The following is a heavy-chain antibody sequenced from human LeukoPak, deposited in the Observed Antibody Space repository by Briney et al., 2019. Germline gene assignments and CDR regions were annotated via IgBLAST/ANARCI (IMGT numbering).Heavy chain of an antibody. V-gene: IGHV1-69*04. CDR1: AGTFSSYA. CDR2: IIPILGIA. D-gene: IGHD3-9*01. J-gene: IGHJ3*02. Sequence: SVKVSCKASAGTFSSYAISWVRQAPAQGLEWMGRIIPILGIANYAQKFQGRVTITADKSTSTAYMELSSLRSEDTAMYYCASKDYDILTGSHDAFDIWGQGTMVTVSS. CDR3: ASKDYDILTGSHDAFDI.